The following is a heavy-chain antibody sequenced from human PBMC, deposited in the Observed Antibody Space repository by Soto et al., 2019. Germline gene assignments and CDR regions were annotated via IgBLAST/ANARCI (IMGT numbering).Heavy chain of an antibody. J-gene: IGHJ3*02. V-gene: IGHV4-61*01. CDR1: GGFGSSDYYY. Sequence: QVQLQESGPGLVKPSETLPLTCTVSGGFGSSDYYYWSWIRQPPGKRLEWIGYIDYSGSTNYNPYLKSRVTISIDTSKNQFSLKLSSVTAADTAMYYCARRLFRRPGAFDIWGQGTMVTVSS. D-gene: IGHD3-10*01. CDR3: ARRLFRRPGAFDI. CDR2: IDYSGST.